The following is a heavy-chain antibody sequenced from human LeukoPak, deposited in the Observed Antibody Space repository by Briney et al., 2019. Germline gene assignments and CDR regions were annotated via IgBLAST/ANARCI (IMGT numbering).Heavy chain of an antibody. Sequence: KASKTLSLTCTVSGGSISSYYWSWIRQPPGKGLEWIGDIYYSGSTNYNPSLKSRVTISVDTSKNQFSLKLSCVTAADTAVYYCARGYLRRNYDILTGKHYYYSMDVWGKGTTVTVSS. D-gene: IGHD3-9*01. CDR1: GGSISSYY. J-gene: IGHJ6*03. V-gene: IGHV4-59*01. CDR2: IYYSGST. CDR3: ARGYLRRNYDILTGKHYYYSMDV.